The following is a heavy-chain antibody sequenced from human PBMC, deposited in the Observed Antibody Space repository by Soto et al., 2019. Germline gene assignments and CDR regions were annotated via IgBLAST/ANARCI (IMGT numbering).Heavy chain of an antibody. J-gene: IGHJ6*02. D-gene: IGHD3-3*01. V-gene: IGHV5-51*01. CDR2: IYPGDSDT. Sequence: LKISCKGSGYSFTSYWIGWVRQMPGKGLEWMGIIYPGDSDTRYSPSFQGQVTISADKSISTAYLQWSSLKASDTAMYYCARQPSYYDFWSGYYNPTPNYYYYGMDVWGQGTTVTVSS. CDR3: ARQPSYYDFWSGYYNPTPNYYYYGMDV. CDR1: GYSFTSYW.